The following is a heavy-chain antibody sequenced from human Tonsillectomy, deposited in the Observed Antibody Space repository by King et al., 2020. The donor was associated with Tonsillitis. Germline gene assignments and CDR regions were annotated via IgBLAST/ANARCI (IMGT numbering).Heavy chain of an antibody. CDR1: GCTFSRYA. CDR2: ISYVGSNK. CDR3: ARAYVLVSRSYHFDY. J-gene: IGHJ4*02. D-gene: IGHD3-9*01. Sequence: VQLVESGGGVVKPGRSLRLSCAASGCTFSRYAMHWVRQAPGKGLEWVAVISYVGSNKYYADSVKGRFTISRDNSKNKLYLQMNSLRAEDTAVYYCARAYVLVSRSYHFDYWGQGTLVTVSS. V-gene: IGHV3-30*04.